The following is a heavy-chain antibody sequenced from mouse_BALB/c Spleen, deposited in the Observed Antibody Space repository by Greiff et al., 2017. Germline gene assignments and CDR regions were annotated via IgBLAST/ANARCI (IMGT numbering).Heavy chain of an antibody. CDR3: ARDRNWDRFAY. CDR1: GFTFTDYY. V-gene: IGHV7-3*02. D-gene: IGHD4-1*01. J-gene: IGHJ3*01. Sequence: DVKLVESGGGLVQPGGSLRLSCATSGFTFTDYYMSWVRQPPGKALEWLGFIRNKANGYTTEYSASVKGRFTISRDNSQSILYLQMNTLRAEDSATYYCARDRNWDRFAYWGQGTLVTVSA. CDR2: IRNKANGYTT.